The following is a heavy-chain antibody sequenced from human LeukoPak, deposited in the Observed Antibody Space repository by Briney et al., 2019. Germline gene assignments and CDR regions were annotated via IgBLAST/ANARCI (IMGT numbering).Heavy chain of an antibody. V-gene: IGHV1-2*06. CDR2: INPNSGDT. Sequence: ASVKVSCKTSGYTFTVYYMHWVRQAPGQGLEWMGRINPNSGDTSFAQKFQGRVTMTRDTSTRTAYMELSRLRSDDTAVNYCARLKKGTYSNDYWGQGTLVTVPS. CDR3: ARLKKGTYSNDY. D-gene: IGHD1-26*01. J-gene: IGHJ4*02. CDR1: GYTFTVYY.